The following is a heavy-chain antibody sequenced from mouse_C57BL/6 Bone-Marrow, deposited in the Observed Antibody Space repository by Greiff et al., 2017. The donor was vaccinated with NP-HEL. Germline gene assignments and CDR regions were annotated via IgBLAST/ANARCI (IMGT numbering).Heavy chain of an antibody. D-gene: IGHD2-4*01. J-gene: IGHJ3*01. CDR1: GYAFSSSW. V-gene: IGHV1-82*01. Sequence: VKLQESGPELVKPGASVKISCKASGYAFSSSWMNWVKQRPGKGLEWIGRIYPGDGDTNYNGKFKGKATLTADKSSSTAYMQLSSLTSEDSAVYFCARSTYDYEDFAYWGQGTLVTVSA. CDR3: ARSTYDYEDFAY. CDR2: IYPGDGDT.